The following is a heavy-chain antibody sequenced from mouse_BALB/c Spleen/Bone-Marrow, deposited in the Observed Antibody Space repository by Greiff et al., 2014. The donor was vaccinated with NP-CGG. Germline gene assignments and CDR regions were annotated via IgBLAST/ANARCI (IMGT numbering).Heavy chain of an antibody. CDR1: GYAFTSYN. J-gene: IGHJ3*01. CDR3: ASYGNYGWFAY. V-gene: IGHV1S135*01. D-gene: IGHD2-1*01. CDR2: IDPYNGGT. Sequence: QLQESGPELVKPGASVKVSCKASGYAFTSYNMYWVKQSHGKSLEWIGYIDPYNGGTNYYQKFKGKATLTVDKSSSTAYMHLNSLTSEDSAVYYCASYGNYGWFAYWGQGTLVTVSA.